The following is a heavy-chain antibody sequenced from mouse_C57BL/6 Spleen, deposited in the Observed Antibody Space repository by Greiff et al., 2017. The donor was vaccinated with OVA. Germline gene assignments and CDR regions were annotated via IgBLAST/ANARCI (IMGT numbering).Heavy chain of an antibody. J-gene: IGHJ4*01. CDR1: GYTFTSYW. Sequence: QVQLQQSGAELVKPGASVKSSRKASGYTFTSYWMHWVKQRPGQGLEWIGMIHPNSGSTNYNEKFKSKATLTVDKSSSTAYMQLSSLTSEDSAVYYCARQLRLQTGYAMDYWGQGTSVTVSS. V-gene: IGHV1-64*01. CDR3: ARQLRLQTGYAMDY. D-gene: IGHD3-2*02. CDR2: IHPNSGST.